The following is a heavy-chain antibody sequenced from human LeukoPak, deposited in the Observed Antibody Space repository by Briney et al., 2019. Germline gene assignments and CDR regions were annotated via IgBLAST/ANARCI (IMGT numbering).Heavy chain of an antibody. Sequence: GASVKVSCKASGGTFSSYAISWVRQAPGQGLEWMGGIIPIFGTANYAQKFQGRVTITTDESTSTAYMELSSLRSEDTAVYYCARVGRTLRYFDWLLQHHYYYYMDVWGKGTTVTVSS. CDR1: GGTFSSYA. CDR3: ARVGRTLRYFDWLLQHHYYYYMDV. CDR2: IIPIFGTA. D-gene: IGHD3-9*01. J-gene: IGHJ6*03. V-gene: IGHV1-69*05.